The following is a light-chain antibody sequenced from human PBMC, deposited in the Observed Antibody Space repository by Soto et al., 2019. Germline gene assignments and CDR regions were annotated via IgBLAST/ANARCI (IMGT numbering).Light chain of an antibody. J-gene: IGKJ4*01. Sequence: DIQVTQSPSSLSASLGDRVSITYRASRDISNYLAWYQQKPGQVPRLLISGASTLHSGVPSRFSGSGSGTDFTLTITSLQPEDIATYFCQKYDTAPLTFGGGTKVEI. CDR3: QKYDTAPLT. V-gene: IGKV1-27*01. CDR1: RDISNY. CDR2: GAS.